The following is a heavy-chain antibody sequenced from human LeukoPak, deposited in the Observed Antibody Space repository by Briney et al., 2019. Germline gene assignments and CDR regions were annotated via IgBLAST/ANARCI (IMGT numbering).Heavy chain of an antibody. J-gene: IGHJ3*02. V-gene: IGHV3-7*01. Sequence: GGSLRLSCAASGFTFSSYWMSWVRQAPGKGLEWVANIKQDGSEKYYVDSVKGRFTISRDNAKNSLYLQMNSLRAEDTAVYYCAREKTNWSNAFDIWGQGTMVTVSS. D-gene: IGHD7-27*01. CDR1: GFTFSSYW. CDR2: IKQDGSEK. CDR3: AREKTNWSNAFDI.